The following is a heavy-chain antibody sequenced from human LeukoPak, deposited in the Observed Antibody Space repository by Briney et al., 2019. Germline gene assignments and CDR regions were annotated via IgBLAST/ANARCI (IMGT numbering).Heavy chain of an antibody. CDR1: GFTFSTYG. CDR3: AKEDR. V-gene: IGHV3-30*18. J-gene: IGHJ4*02. CDR2: ISYDGSNK. Sequence: GGSLRLSCAASGFTFSTYGMHWVRQAPGKGLEWVAVISYDGSNKYYADSVKGRFTISRDNSKNTLYLQMNSLRAEDTAVHYCAKEDRWGQGTLVTVSS.